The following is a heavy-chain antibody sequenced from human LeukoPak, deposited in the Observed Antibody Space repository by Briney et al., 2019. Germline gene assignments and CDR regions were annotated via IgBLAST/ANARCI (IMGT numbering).Heavy chain of an antibody. CDR1: GFTFSSYG. CDR3: AKDRWRGSYYDY. D-gene: IGHD4-23*01. CDR2: ISYDGSNK. J-gene: IGHJ4*02. Sequence: GRSLRLSCAASGFTFSSYGMQWVRQAPGKGLEWVAFISYDGSNKYYADSVKGRFTISRDNSKNTLYLQMNSLRAEDTAVYYCAKDRWRGSYYDYWGQGTLVSVSS. V-gene: IGHV3-30*18.